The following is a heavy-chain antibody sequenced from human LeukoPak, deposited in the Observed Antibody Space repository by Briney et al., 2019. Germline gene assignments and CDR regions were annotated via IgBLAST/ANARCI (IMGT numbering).Heavy chain of an antibody. Sequence: PGGSLRLSCAASGFTFSGYYMSWIRQAPGKGLEWVSYISSSGSTIYYADSVKGRFTISRDNAKNSLYLQMNSLRAEDTAVYYCARDTTYGGKGYYYYYMDVWGKGTTVTISS. CDR2: ISSSGSTI. CDR3: ARDTTYGGKGYYYYYMDV. D-gene: IGHD4-23*01. CDR1: GFTFSGYY. J-gene: IGHJ6*03. V-gene: IGHV3-11*01.